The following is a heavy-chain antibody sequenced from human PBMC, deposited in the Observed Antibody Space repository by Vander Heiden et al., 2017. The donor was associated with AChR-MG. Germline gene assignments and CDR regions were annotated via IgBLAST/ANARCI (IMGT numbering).Heavy chain of an antibody. V-gene: IGHV3-15*02. CDR2: IKSSADGGTK. J-gene: IGHJ1*01. CDR3: TTGER. CDR1: GFPIADRW. Sequence: ELRLVESGGTLVKPGGSLRLPCAVSGFPIADRWTTWVRQPPGKGLEWVGHIKSSADGGTKDYAAPVQGRFTISRDVSRNTQFLQMNNLKTEDSALYYCTTGERWGPGTLVTVSS. D-gene: IGHD1-26*01.